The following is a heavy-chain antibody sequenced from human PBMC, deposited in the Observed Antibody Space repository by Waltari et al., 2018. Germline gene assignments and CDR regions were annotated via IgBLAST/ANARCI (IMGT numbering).Heavy chain of an antibody. CDR2: IIPIFGTA. D-gene: IGHD3-22*01. V-gene: IGHV1-69*13. CDR3: ASWNYDSSGYTYYYGMDV. Sequence: QVQLVQSGAEVKKPGSSVKVSCKASGGTFSSYAISWVRQAPGQGLEWMGGIIPIFGTANYAQKFQGRVTITADESTSTAYMELSSLRSEDTAVYYCASWNYDSSGYTYYYGMDVWGQGTTVTVSS. J-gene: IGHJ6*02. CDR1: GGTFSSYA.